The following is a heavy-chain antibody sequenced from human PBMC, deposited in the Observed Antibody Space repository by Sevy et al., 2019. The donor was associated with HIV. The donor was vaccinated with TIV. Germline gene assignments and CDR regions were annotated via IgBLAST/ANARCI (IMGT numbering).Heavy chain of an antibody. CDR1: GFTFSSYA. D-gene: IGHD6-13*01. J-gene: IGHJ4*02. Sequence: GGSLRLSCAASGFTFSSYAMSWVRQAPGKGLEWVSGISGSGGSTYYADSVKGRFTISRDNSKNTLYLQMNSPRAEDTAVYYCAKVVAAPPGFDYWGQGTLVTVSS. CDR2: ISGSGGST. CDR3: AKVVAAPPGFDY. V-gene: IGHV3-23*01.